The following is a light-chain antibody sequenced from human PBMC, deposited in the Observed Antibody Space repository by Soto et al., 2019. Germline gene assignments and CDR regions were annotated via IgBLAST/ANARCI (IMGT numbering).Light chain of an antibody. V-gene: IGLV1-40*01. J-gene: IGLJ1*01. CDR2: GNS. CDR1: SSNIGAGYD. CDR3: QSYDNSLSGSGV. Sequence: QSVLTQPPSVSGAPGQRVTISCTGSSSNIGAGYDVHWYQQLPGTAPKLLIYGNSNRPSGVPDRFSGSKSGTSASLAITGLQADDEADYYCQSYDNSLSGSGVFGTGTKVTVL.